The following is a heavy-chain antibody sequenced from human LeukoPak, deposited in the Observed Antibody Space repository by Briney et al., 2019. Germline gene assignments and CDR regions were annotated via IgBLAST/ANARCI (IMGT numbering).Heavy chain of an antibody. Sequence: GGSLRLSCAASGFTFRSHPMHWVRQAPGKGLEWVAVISFDGSHKYYADSVTGRFTISRDNSKNTLYLQMDSLRTDDTAMYYCARDFGITWAQYYFDYWGQGTLVTVSS. D-gene: IGHD3-10*01. CDR3: ARDFGITWAQYYFDY. CDR1: GFTFRSHP. J-gene: IGHJ4*02. V-gene: IGHV3-30*04. CDR2: ISFDGSHK.